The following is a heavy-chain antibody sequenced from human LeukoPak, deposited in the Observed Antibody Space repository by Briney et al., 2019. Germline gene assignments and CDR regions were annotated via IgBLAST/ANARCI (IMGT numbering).Heavy chain of an antibody. V-gene: IGHV3-48*01. Sequence: GGSLRLSCAASGFTVSSYSMNWVRQAPGKGLEWVSYISSSSSTIYYADSVKGRFTISRDNSKNTLYLQMNSLRAEDTAVYYCAKEYLSGFDPWGQGTLVTVSS. D-gene: IGHD1-14*01. CDR2: ISSSSSTI. J-gene: IGHJ5*02. CDR3: AKEYLSGFDP. CDR1: GFTVSSYS.